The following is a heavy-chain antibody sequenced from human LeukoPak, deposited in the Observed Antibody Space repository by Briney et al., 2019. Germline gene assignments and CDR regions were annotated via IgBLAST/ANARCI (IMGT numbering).Heavy chain of an antibody. CDR3: ARRAYYDSSGYHPTSGYFDL. CDR1: GGSMFSYY. J-gene: IGHJ2*01. D-gene: IGHD3-22*01. Sequence: SETLSLTCTVSGGSMFSYYWNWIRQPPGKGLEWLGYIYSSGITNYSPSLRSRGTISVATSRNQFSLRLTSVTAADTAIYYCARRAYYDSSGYHPTSGYFDLWGRGTLVTVSS. V-gene: IGHV4-4*08. CDR2: IYSSGIT.